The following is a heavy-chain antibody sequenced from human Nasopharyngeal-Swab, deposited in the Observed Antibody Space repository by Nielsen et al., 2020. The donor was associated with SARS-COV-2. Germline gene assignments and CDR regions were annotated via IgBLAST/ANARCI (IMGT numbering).Heavy chain of an antibody. J-gene: IGHJ6*02. Sequence: GEPLKISCAASGFTFSSYSMNWVRQAPGKGLEWVSYISSSSSTIYYADSVKGRFTISRDNAKNSLYLQMNSLRAEDTAVYYCARGMWFRELSTTFYYYGMDVWGQGTTVTVSS. CDR1: GFTFSSYS. CDR2: ISSSSSTI. CDR3: ARGMWFRELSTTFYYYGMDV. V-gene: IGHV3-48*04. D-gene: IGHD3-10*01.